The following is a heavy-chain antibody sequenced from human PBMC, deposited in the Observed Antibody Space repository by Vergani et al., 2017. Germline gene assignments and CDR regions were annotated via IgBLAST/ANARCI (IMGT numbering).Heavy chain of an antibody. D-gene: IGHD2-2*01. J-gene: IGHJ4*02. V-gene: IGHV1-2*02. Sequence: QVQLVQSGAEVKKPGASVKVSCKASGYTFTDYFMHWVRQAPGQGLEWMGWINPNSGGTNYAQKFHGRVTMTRDTSISTAYMELSNLSSDDTAVYYCARVGTSSNRDYFDYWGQGTLVTVSS. CDR1: GYTFTDYF. CDR3: ARVGTSSNRDYFDY. CDR2: INPNSGGT.